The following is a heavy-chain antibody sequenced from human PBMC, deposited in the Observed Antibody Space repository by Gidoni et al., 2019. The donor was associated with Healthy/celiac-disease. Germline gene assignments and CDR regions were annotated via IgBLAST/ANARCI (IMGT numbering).Heavy chain of an antibody. J-gene: IGHJ4*02. CDR2: ISWNSGSL. Sequence: EVQLVESGGGLVQPGRSLRLSCAASGFTFDDYAMRWVRQAPGKGLGWVSGISWNSGSLGYSDSVKGRFTISRDNAKNSLYLQMNSLRAEDTDLYYCAITMGNYYPFDYWGQGTLVTVSS. CDR1: GFTFDDYA. V-gene: IGHV3-9*01. D-gene: IGHD4-4*01. CDR3: AITMGNYYPFDY.